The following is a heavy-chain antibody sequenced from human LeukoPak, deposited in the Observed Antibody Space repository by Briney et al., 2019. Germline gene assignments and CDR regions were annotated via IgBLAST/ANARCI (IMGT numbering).Heavy chain of an antibody. D-gene: IGHD1-1*01. J-gene: IGHJ5*02. V-gene: IGHV1-2*02. CDR2: INPNSGGT. CDR1: GYTFTGYY. Sequence: ASVKVSCKASGYTFTGYYMHWVRQAPGQGLERMGWINPNSGGTNYAQKFQGRVTMTRDTSISTAYMELSRLRSADTAVYYCARAGWDNNWFDPWGQGTLVTVSS. CDR3: ARAGWDNNWFDP.